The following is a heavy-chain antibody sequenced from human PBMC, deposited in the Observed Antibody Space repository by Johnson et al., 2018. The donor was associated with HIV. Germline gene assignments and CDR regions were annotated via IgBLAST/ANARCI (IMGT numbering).Heavy chain of an antibody. CDR3: ARWGPYDILTGYDAFDI. J-gene: IGHJ3*02. CDR2: ISSSGSTI. D-gene: IGHD3-9*01. Sequence: VQLVESGGGLVKPGGSLRLSCAASGFTFGDYYMSWIRKAPGQGLEWVSYISSSGSTIYYADSVKGRFTISRDNAKNSLYLQMNSLRAEDTAVYYCARWGPYDILTGYDAFDIWGQGTMVTVSS. V-gene: IGHV3-11*04. CDR1: GFTFGDYY.